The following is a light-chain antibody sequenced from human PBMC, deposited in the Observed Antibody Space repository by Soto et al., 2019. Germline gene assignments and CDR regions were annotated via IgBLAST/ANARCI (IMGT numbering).Light chain of an antibody. J-gene: IGKJ4*01. CDR1: QRLSSN. V-gene: IGKV3-15*01. CDR3: QQYKNWLALT. Sequence: EIVMTQSPATLSVSPGERATLSCRASQRLSSNLAWYQQKPGQAPRLLIYGVSTRAAGIPARFSGSRSGTEFTLTISSLQSEDSAVYYCQQYKNWLALTFGGGTKVEIK. CDR2: GVS.